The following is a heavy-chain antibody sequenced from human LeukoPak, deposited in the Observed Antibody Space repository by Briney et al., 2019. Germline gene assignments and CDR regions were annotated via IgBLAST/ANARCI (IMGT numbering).Heavy chain of an antibody. J-gene: IGHJ5*02. V-gene: IGHV1-18*01. D-gene: IGHD3-22*01. CDR2: ISAYNGNT. CDR1: GYTFTSYG. Sequence: ASVKVSCKASGYTFTSYGISWVRQAPGQGLEWVGWISAYNGNTNYAQKLQGRVTMTTDTSTSTAYMELRSLRSDDTAVYYCARESSDVVVIHNWFDPWGQGTLVTVSS. CDR3: ARESSDVVVIHNWFDP.